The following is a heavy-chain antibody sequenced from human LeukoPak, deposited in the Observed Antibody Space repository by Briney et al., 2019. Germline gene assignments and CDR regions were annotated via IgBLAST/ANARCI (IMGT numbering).Heavy chain of an antibody. CDR2: ISGSGGST. J-gene: IGHJ5*02. CDR1: GFTFSSYG. CDR3: AKVRAYNWFDP. V-gene: IGHV3-23*01. Sequence: GRSLRLSCAASGFTFSSYGMHWVRQAPGKGLEWVSAISGSGGSTYYADSVKGRFTISRDNSKNTLYLQMNSLRAEDTAVYYCAKVRAYNWFDPWGQGTLVTVSS.